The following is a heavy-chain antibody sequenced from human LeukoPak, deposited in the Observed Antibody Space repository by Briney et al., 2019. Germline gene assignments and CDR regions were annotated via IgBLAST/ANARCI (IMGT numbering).Heavy chain of an antibody. V-gene: IGHV3-9*01. J-gene: IGHJ4*02. CDR1: GFTFDACA. Sequence: GGPLRLSCAASGFTFDACAMHWFRQAPGKGLEWVSGISWNSGSIGYADSVKGRFTISRDNAKNSLYLQMNSLRAEDTALYYCAKDKGYDILTGFDYWGQGTLVTVSS. D-gene: IGHD3-9*01. CDR2: ISWNSGSI. CDR3: AKDKGYDILTGFDY.